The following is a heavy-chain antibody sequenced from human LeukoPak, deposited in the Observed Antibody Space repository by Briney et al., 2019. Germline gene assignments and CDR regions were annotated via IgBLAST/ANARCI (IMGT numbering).Heavy chain of an antibody. CDR1: GGSISSSGFY. V-gene: IGHV4-39*01. CDR3: VRPGIVGATAFDY. D-gene: IGHD1-26*01. J-gene: IGHJ4*02. Sequence: SSETLSLTCTVSGGSISSSGFYWGWIRQPPGKGLEWIGSFYYTGSTYYNPSLKSRVTISVDTSKNQFSLRLSSVTAADTAFYYCVRPGIVGATAFDYWGQGTLVTVSS. CDR2: FYYTGST.